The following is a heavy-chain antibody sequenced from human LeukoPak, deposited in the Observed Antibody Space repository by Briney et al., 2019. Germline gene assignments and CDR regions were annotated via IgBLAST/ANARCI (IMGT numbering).Heavy chain of an antibody. Sequence: GGSLRLSCAASGFTFSNYALSWVRQAPGKGLEWVSAISGSGGSTYYADSVKGRFTISRDNSKNTLYLQMNSLRAEDTAVYYCAKFLHCSSTSCRDYWGQGTLVTVSS. D-gene: IGHD2-2*01. J-gene: IGHJ4*02. CDR2: ISGSGGST. CDR1: GFTFSNYA. CDR3: AKFLHCSSTSCRDY. V-gene: IGHV3-23*01.